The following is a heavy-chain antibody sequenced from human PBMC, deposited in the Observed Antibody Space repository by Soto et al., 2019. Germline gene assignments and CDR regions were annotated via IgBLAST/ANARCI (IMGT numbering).Heavy chain of an antibody. J-gene: IGHJ4*02. CDR3: ARSGSWRWKVDY. D-gene: IGHD3-22*01. V-gene: IGHV3-48*03. CDR1: GFTFSSYE. Sequence: EVQLVESGGGLVQPGGSLRLSCAASGFTFSSYEMNWVRQAPGKGLEWVSYISSSGSTIYYADSVKGRFTISRDNAKNSLYLQMNSLRAEDTAVYYCARSGSWRWKVDYWGQGTLVAVSS. CDR2: ISSSGSTI.